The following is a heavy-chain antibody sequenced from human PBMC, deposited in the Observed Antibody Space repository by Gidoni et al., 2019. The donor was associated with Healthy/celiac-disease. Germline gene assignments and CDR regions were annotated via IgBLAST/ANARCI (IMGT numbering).Heavy chain of an antibody. Sequence: EVQLVESGGGLVQPGGSLRLSCAASGFTFSSYEMNWVRQAPGKGLEWVSYISSSGSTIYYADSVKGRFTISRDNAKNSLYLQMNSLRAEDTAVYYCARDKSYCGGDCYFDYWGQGTLVTVSS. J-gene: IGHJ4*02. V-gene: IGHV3-48*03. CDR2: ISSSGSTI. D-gene: IGHD2-21*02. CDR3: ARDKSYCGGDCYFDY. CDR1: GFTFSSYE.